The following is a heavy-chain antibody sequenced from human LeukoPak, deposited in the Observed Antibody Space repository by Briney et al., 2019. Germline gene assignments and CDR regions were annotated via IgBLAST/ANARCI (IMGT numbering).Heavy chain of an antibody. V-gene: IGHV3-21*01. Sequence: GGSQRLSCAASGSTFSSYSMNWVRQAPGKGLEWVSSISGSSSYIHYADSVKGRFTISRDNAKNSLFLQMNSLRAEDTAVYYCAREREGDYDILTGYYIGWFDPWGQGTLVTVSS. CDR1: GSTFSSYS. J-gene: IGHJ5*02. CDR2: ISGSSSYI. CDR3: AREREGDYDILTGYYIGWFDP. D-gene: IGHD3-9*01.